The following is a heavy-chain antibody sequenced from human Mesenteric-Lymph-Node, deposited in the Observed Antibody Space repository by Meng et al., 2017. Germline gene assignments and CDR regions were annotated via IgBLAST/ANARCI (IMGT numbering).Heavy chain of an antibody. CDR3: ARISSMLLVSTEYYGMDV. CDR2: ISSSGSTI. CDR1: GFTFSDYY. D-gene: IGHD2/OR15-2a*01. V-gene: IGHV3-11*04. Sequence: GESLKISCAASGFTFSDYYMSWIRQAPGKGLEWVSYISSSGSTIYYADSVKGRFTISRDNAKNSLYLQMNSLRAEDTAVYYCARISSMLLVSTEYYGMDVWGQGTTVTVSS. J-gene: IGHJ6*02.